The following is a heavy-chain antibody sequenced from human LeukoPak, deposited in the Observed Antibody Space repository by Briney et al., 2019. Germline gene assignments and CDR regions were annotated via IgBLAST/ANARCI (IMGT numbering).Heavy chain of an antibody. D-gene: IGHD2-8*02. CDR2: ISAYNGNT. V-gene: IGHV1-18*01. CDR1: GYTFTSYG. J-gene: IGHJ6*03. CDR3: AREGVKVGTYAPTGYYMDV. Sequence: ASVKVSCKASGYTFTSYGISWVRQAPGQGLEWMGWISAYNGNTNYAQKLQGRVTMTTDTSTSTAYMELRSLRSDDTAVYYCAREGVKVGTYAPTGYYMDVWGKGTTVTVSS.